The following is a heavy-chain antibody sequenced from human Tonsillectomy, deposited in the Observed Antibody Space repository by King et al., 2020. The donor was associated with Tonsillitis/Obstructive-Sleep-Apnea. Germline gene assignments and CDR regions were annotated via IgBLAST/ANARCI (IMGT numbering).Heavy chain of an antibody. CDR3: ARGIIILESAFDV. Sequence: QLVQSGAEVKKPGDSLRIYCKGTGYRFTNYWTIWVRQMPGKGLEWMGKIDPSDAYTDYSPSFQGQVTISADKAISTAYLQLSSLKASDTAMYYCARGIIILESAFDVWGQGTMVTVSS. J-gene: IGHJ3*01. V-gene: IGHV5-10-1*01. D-gene: IGHD3-10*01. CDR2: IDPSDAYT. CDR1: GYRFTNYW.